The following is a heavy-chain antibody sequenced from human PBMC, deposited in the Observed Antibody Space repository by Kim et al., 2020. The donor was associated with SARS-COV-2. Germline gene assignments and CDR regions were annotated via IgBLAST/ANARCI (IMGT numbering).Heavy chain of an antibody. Sequence: GGSLRLSCAASGFTFSSYGMHWVRQAPGKGLEWVAVIWYDGSNKYYADSVKGRFTISRDNSKNTLYLQMNSLRAEDTAVYYCARDLERIQLWSTAYYYYGMDVWGQGTTVTVSS. D-gene: IGHD5-18*01. V-gene: IGHV3-33*01. CDR3: ARDLERIQLWSTAYYYYGMDV. J-gene: IGHJ6*02. CDR1: GFTFSSYG. CDR2: IWYDGSNK.